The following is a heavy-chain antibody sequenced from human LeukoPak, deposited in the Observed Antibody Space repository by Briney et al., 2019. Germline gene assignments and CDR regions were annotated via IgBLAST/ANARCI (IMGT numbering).Heavy chain of an antibody. CDR1: GYTFTGYY. D-gene: IGHD3-22*01. CDR3: ARDRPPYDSSGYPSDY. Sequence: ASVKVSCKASGYTFTGYYMHWVRQAPGQGLEWMGWVNPNSGGTNYAQKFQGRVTMTRDTSISTAYMELSRLRSGDTAVYYCARDRPPYDSSGYPSDYWGQGTLVTVSS. V-gene: IGHV1-2*02. CDR2: VNPNSGGT. J-gene: IGHJ4*02.